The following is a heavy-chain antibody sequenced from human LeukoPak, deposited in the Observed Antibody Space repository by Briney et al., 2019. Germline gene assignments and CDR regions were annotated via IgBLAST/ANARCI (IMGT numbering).Heavy chain of an antibody. D-gene: IGHD3-3*01. Sequence: GSLRLSCAASGFTFSSYAMSWVRQAPGKGLEWVSAISGSGGSTYYADSVKGRFTISRDNSKNTLYLQMNSLRVEDTAVYYCAKYAAVGYDFWSGYDYWGQGTLVTVSS. CDR1: GFTFSSYA. CDR3: AKYAAVGYDFWSGYDY. V-gene: IGHV3-23*01. CDR2: ISGSGGST. J-gene: IGHJ4*02.